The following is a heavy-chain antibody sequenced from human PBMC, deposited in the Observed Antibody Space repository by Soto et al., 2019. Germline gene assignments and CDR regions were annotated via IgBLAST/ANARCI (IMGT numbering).Heavy chain of an antibody. D-gene: IGHD4-17*01. Sequence: QVQLQESGPGLVKPSQTLFLTCTVSGGSISGGVYYWSWIRQPPGKGLEWIGYSFDRGSTYYNPSLKNRVTISVDTSKNQFSLRLSSVTAADTAVYYCAREIIPLTTDLYFDLLGRGTLVTVSS. CDR2: SFDRGST. CDR1: GGSISGGVYY. CDR3: AREIIPLTTDLYFDL. J-gene: IGHJ2*01. V-gene: IGHV4-30-4*01.